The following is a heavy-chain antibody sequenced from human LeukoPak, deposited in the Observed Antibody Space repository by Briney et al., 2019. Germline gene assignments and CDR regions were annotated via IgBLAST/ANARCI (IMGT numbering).Heavy chain of an antibody. Sequence: SETLSLTCSVSGDSISSARNYWGWIRQSPGKGLEWLASIYSSGSTHSNPSLKSRVSISIDTSKNQFSLKLSSVTAADTAVYYCARGRGNFDYWGQGTLVTVSS. D-gene: IGHD2/OR15-2a*01. V-gene: IGHV4-39*07. CDR1: GDSISSARNY. J-gene: IGHJ4*02. CDR3: ARGRGNFDY. CDR2: IYSSGST.